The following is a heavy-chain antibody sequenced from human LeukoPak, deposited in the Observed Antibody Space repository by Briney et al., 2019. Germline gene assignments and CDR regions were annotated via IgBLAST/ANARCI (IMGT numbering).Heavy chain of an antibody. CDR3: AKVKYSSGWYGLFDY. CDR2: ISWNSGSI. J-gene: IGHJ4*02. D-gene: IGHD6-19*01. Sequence: GRSLRLSCAASGFTFDDYAMHWVRQAPGKGLEWVSGISWNSGSIGYADSVKGRFTISRDNAKNSLYLQMNSLRAEDTALYYCAKVKYSSGWYGLFDYWGQGALVTVSS. CDR1: GFTFDDYA. V-gene: IGHV3-9*01.